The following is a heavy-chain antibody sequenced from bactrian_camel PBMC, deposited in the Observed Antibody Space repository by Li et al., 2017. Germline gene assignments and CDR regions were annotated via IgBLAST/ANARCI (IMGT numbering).Heavy chain of an antibody. CDR3: AADMGGGSTYSCNWNL. CDR2: IDINSGKI. J-gene: IGHJ4*01. D-gene: IGHD3*01. CDR1: GPTYRCYC. V-gene: IGHV3-2*01. Sequence: QLVESGGGLVQPGGRLRLSCAASGPTYRCYCHGRFRQAPGKGREGVASIDINSGKILYADSVKGRFTISQDSTNNILYLQMDSLKPEDTAMYYCAADMGGGSTYSCNWNLWGQGTQVTVS.